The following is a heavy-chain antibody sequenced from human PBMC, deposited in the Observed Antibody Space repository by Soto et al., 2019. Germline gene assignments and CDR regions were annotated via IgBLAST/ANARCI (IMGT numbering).Heavy chain of an antibody. CDR2: INHSGST. J-gene: IGHJ4*02. CDR1: GGSFSGYY. CDR3: ATRQPSSGWYADY. V-gene: IGHV4-34*01. D-gene: IGHD6-19*01. Sequence: QVQLQQWGAGLLKPSETLSLTCAVYGGSFSGYYWSWIRQPPGKGLEWIGEINHSGSTNYNPSLKSRVTISVDTSKNQFSLKLSSVTAADTAVYYCATRQPSSGWYADYWGQGTLVTVSS.